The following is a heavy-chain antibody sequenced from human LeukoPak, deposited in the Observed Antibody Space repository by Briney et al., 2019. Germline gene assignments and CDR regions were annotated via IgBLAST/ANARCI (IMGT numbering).Heavy chain of an antibody. CDR1: GFTFSIYW. D-gene: IGHD3-10*01. J-gene: IGHJ4*02. V-gene: IGHV3-74*01. CDR2: IHSGGSSP. Sequence: QAGGSLRLSCAASGFTFSIYWMHWVRQAPGKGLEWVSHIHSGGSSPSYADSVKGRFTISRDNAKNMLYLQMNSLRAEDTAVYFCARDRGYYADQWGQGTLVTVSS. CDR3: ARDRGYYADQ.